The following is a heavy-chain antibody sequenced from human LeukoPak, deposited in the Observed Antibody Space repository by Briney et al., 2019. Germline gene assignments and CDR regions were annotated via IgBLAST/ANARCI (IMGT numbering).Heavy chain of an antibody. Sequence: SVRVSCKASGGTFSSYAISWVRQAPGQGLEWMGGIIPIFGTANYAQKFQGRVTITADESTSTAYMELSSLRSEDTAVYYCAADREPTDPYKWVDPWGQGTQVIVSS. CDR1: GGTFSSYA. D-gene: IGHD1-1*01. CDR3: AADREPTDPYKWVDP. V-gene: IGHV1-69*13. CDR2: IIPIFGTA. J-gene: IGHJ5*02.